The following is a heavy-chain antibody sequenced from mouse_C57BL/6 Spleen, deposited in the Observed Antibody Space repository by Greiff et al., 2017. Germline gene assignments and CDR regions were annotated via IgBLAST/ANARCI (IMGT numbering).Heavy chain of an antibody. CDR2: IYPGDGDT. CDR1: GYAFSSYW. CDR3: ARSLYDGYWAWFAY. D-gene: IGHD2-3*01. Sequence: QVQLQQSGAELVKPGASVKISCKASGYAFSSYWMNWVKQRPGKGLEWIGQIYPGDGDTNYNGKFKGKATLTADKSSSTAYMQLSSLTSEDSAVYFCARSLYDGYWAWFAYWGQGTLVTVSA. V-gene: IGHV1-80*01. J-gene: IGHJ3*01.